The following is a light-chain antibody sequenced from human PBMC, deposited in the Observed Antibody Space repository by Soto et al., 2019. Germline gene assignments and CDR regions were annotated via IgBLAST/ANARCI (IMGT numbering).Light chain of an antibody. V-gene: IGLV2-8*01. Sequence: QSALTQPPSASGSPGQSVAISCTGTSSDIGGSNYVSWYQQHPGKAPKLMIYDVTKRPSGVPDRFSGSKSGNTASLTVSGLQAEDEADYYCSSNAGSNNLIFGGGTKLTVL. CDR3: SSNAGSNNLI. CDR2: DVT. CDR1: SSDIGGSNY. J-gene: IGLJ2*01.